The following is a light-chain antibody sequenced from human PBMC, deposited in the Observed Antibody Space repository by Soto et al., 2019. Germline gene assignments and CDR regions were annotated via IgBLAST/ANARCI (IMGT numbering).Light chain of an antibody. Sequence: ETVLTQSPGTLSLSPGERATLSCRASQSVRSSYLAWYQQKPGQAPRLLIFGASTRATGIPDRFSGSGSGTDFTLTISRLEPEDFAMYYCQQYGSSPFTFGHGTKVDIK. CDR3: QQYGSSPFT. CDR2: GAS. CDR1: QSVRSSY. V-gene: IGKV3-20*01. J-gene: IGKJ3*01.